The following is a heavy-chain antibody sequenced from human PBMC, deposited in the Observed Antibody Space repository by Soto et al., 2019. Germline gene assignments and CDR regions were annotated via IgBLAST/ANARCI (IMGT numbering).Heavy chain of an antibody. CDR2: IYYSGST. V-gene: IGHV4-61*01. J-gene: IGHJ6*02. D-gene: IGHD1-26*01. CDR1: GGSVSSGSYY. Sequence: SETLSLTCTVSGGSVSSGSYYWSWIRQPPGKGLEWIGYIYYSGSTNYNPSLKSRVTISVDTSKNQFSLKLSSVTAADTAVYYCARDKGGLPIPSGGYYYGMDVWGQGTTVTVSS. CDR3: ARDKGGLPIPSGGYYYGMDV.